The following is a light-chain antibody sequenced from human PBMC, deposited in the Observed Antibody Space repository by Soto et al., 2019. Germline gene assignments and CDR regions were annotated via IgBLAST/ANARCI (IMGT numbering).Light chain of an antibody. CDR2: AAS. Sequence: IQLTQSPSSLSASVGDRVTITCRASQGIRSYLAWYQQKPGKAPKLLIYAASTLQSGVPSRFSGSGSGTDFTLTISSLQPEAFATYYSPPLNSYPPTFGQGT. V-gene: IGKV1-9*01. CDR3: PPLNSYPPT. J-gene: IGKJ1*01. CDR1: QGIRSY.